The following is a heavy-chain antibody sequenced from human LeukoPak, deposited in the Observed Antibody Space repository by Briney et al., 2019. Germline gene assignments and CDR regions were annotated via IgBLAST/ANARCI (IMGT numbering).Heavy chain of an antibody. V-gene: IGHV1-18*01. CDR3: ARLTDIAARPGWFDP. CDR1: GYTFTSYG. J-gene: IGHJ5*02. D-gene: IGHD6-6*01. Sequence: ASVKVSCKASGYTFTSYGISWVRQAPGQGLEWMGWISAYNGNTNYAQKLQGRVTMTTDTSTSTAYMELRSLRSDDTAVYYCARLTDIAARPGWFDPWGQGTLVTVSS. CDR2: ISAYNGNT.